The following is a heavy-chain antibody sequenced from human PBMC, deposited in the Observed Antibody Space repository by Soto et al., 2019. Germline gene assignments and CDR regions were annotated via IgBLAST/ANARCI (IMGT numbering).Heavy chain of an antibody. D-gene: IGHD7-27*01. CDR3: ARITRSPNSGYFDY. J-gene: IGHJ4*02. Sequence: PSETLSLTCTVSGGSISSYYWSWIRQPPGKGLEWIGYFYYTGSTKYSPSLKSRVAVSIDTSKNHFSLILSSVTAADTAVYYCARITRSPNSGYFDYWGQGALVTVSS. CDR2: FYYTGST. CDR1: GGSISSYY. V-gene: IGHV4-59*01.